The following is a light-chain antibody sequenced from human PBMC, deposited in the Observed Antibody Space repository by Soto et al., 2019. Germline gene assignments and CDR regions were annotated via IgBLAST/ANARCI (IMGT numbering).Light chain of an antibody. J-gene: IGKJ4*01. CDR1: QSVSTY. Sequence: EPVMTQSPDTLSVSPGERATLSCRASQSVSTYLAWYQLTPGQAPRLLIYGAFTRATGIPARFSGSGSETEFTLTISGLQSEDFAIYYCQQYSHWPLTFGGGTKLEIK. CDR3: QQYSHWPLT. CDR2: GAF. V-gene: IGKV3-15*01.